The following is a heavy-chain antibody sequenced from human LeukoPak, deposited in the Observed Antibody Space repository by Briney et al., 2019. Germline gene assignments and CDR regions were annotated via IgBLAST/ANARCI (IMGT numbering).Heavy chain of an antibody. CDR3: AREREHDYGTDY. CDR1: GFTFSTYS. J-gene: IGHJ4*02. V-gene: IGHV3-48*01. Sequence: GGSLRLSCAASGFTFSTYSMNWVRQAPGKGLEWVSYISTYGHTSYYADSVKGRFTISRDNAKNSLYLQMNSPRAEDTAVYYCAREREHDYGTDYWGQGTLVTVSS. D-gene: IGHD4-17*01. CDR2: ISTYGHTS.